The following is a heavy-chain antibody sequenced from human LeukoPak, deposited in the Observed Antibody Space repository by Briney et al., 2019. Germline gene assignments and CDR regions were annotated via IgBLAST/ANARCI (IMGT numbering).Heavy chain of an antibody. CDR3: ARAMCRRGGDCYDNWFDP. D-gene: IGHD2-21*02. J-gene: IGHJ5*02. V-gene: IGHV4-34*01. Sequence: SETLSLTCAVYGGSFSGYYWSWIRQPPGKGLEWIGEINHSGSTNYNPSLKSRVTISVDTSKNQFSLKLSSVTAADTAVYYCARAMCRRGGDCYDNWFDPWGQGTLATVSS. CDR1: GGSFSGYY. CDR2: INHSGST.